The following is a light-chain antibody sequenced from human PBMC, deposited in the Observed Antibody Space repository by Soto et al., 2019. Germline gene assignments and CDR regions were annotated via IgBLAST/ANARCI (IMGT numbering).Light chain of an antibody. CDR2: EAS. CDR3: QQTYTNPQT. V-gene: IGKV1-39*01. CDR1: QTSATY. Sequence: IQRTQSPSSLSASFGDIVAITFRASQTSATYINWYQQKSGSAPRLLIYEASGLQSGVPSRFSGSGSGTHFVLTISNFQPEDSATYFCQQTYTNPQTFGQGTKVDIK. J-gene: IGKJ1*01.